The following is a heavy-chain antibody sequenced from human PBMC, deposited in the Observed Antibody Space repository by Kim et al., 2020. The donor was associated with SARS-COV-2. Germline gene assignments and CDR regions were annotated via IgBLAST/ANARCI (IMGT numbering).Heavy chain of an antibody. CDR1: GYTFTSHA. CDR3: ARDNGIAVWAGIDY. J-gene: IGHJ4*02. D-gene: IGHD6-19*01. CDR2: INTNTGNP. Sequence: ASVKVSCKASGYTFTSHAMNWVRQAPGQGLEWMGWINTNTGNPTYAQGFTGRFVFSLDTSVSTAYLQISSLKAEDTAVYYCARDNGIAVWAGIDYWGQGTLVTVSS. V-gene: IGHV7-4-1*02.